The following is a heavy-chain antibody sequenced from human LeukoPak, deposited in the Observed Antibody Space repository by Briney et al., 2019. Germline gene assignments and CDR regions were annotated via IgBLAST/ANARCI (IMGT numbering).Heavy chain of an antibody. V-gene: IGHV3-23*01. Sequence: GGSLRLSCAASGFTFSSSAMSWGRQAPGKGLELVSTISGSGDRTYYADSVKGRFTISRDNSKNTLFLHMNSLRAEDTAVYSCAKGYYGSGSYGWFDYWGQGNLVTVSS. D-gene: IGHD3-10*01. CDR1: GFTFSSSA. J-gene: IGHJ4*02. CDR2: ISGSGDRT. CDR3: AKGYYGSGSYGWFDY.